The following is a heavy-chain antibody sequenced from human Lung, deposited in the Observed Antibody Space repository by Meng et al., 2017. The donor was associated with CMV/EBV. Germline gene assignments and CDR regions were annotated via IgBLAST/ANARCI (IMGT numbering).Heavy chain of an antibody. CDR1: GFTFSSYS. D-gene: IGHD5-12*01. Sequence: SCAASGFTFSSYSMNWVRQAPGKGLEWVSSISSSSSYIYYADSVKGRFTISRDNAKNSLYLQMNSLRAEDTAVYYCARAGGFHPTDYWGQGTRVTVSS. CDR3: ARAGGFHPTDY. J-gene: IGHJ4*02. CDR2: ISSSSSYI. V-gene: IGHV3-21*01.